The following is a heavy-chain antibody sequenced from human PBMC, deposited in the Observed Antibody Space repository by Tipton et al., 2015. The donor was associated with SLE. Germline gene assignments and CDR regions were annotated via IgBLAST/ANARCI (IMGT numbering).Heavy chain of an antibody. V-gene: IGHV4-34*01. CDR1: GGSFSGHQ. Sequence: LRLSCAVYGGSFSGHQWSWIRQPPGKGLEWIGEINHSGGANYRPSLKSRVTMTVDTSKNQFSLKLTSVTAADTAVYYCARVKILDPHSTFDSWGKVALVSVSS. CDR2: INHSGGA. D-gene: IGHD1-26*01. J-gene: IGHJ5*01. CDR3: ARVKILDPHSTFDS.